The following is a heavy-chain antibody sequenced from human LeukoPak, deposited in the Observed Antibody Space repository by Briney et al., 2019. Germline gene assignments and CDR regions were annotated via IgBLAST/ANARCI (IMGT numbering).Heavy chain of an antibody. J-gene: IGHJ4*02. Sequence: PGGSLRLSCAAPGFTFSSYGMHWVRQAPGKGLEWVAVISYDGSNKYYADSVKGRFTISRDNSKNTLYLQMNSLRAEDTAVYYCAKETRREQLGLDYWGQGTLVTVSS. D-gene: IGHD6-13*01. V-gene: IGHV3-30*18. CDR2: ISYDGSNK. CDR1: GFTFSSYG. CDR3: AKETRREQLGLDY.